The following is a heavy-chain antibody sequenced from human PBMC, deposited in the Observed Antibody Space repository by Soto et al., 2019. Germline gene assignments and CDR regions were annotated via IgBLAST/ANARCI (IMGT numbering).Heavy chain of an antibody. Sequence: PSETLSLTCTVSGDFNTNFYWSWIRQSPGKGLEWMGFIYSSGSTRYNPSLKSRITMSLDTSKNQFSLRLSSVTAADTAVYYCARDASYYYGSGSYLHFDYWGQGTLVTVSS. V-gene: IGHV4-59*01. CDR3: ARDASYYYGSGSYLHFDY. J-gene: IGHJ4*02. CDR2: IYSSGST. D-gene: IGHD3-10*01. CDR1: GDFNTNFY.